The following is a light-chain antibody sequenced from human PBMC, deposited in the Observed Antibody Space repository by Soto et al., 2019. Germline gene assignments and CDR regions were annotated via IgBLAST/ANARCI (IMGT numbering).Light chain of an antibody. CDR2: EVS. J-gene: IGLJ1*01. CDR3: TSYTGSTTNYV. Sequence: QSALTQPASVSGSPGQSITISCTGTSSDIGGYNYVSWYQQHPGKAPKLMIYEVSNRPSGVSNRFSGSKSGNTASLTISGLQAEDEADYYCTSYTGSTTNYVFGTGTKVTVL. CDR1: SSDIGGYNY. V-gene: IGLV2-14*01.